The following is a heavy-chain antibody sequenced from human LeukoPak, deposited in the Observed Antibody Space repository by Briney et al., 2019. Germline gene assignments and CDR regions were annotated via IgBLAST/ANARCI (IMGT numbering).Heavy chain of an antibody. CDR1: GYTFSGYY. J-gene: IGHJ3*02. CDR2: INPNNGGT. V-gene: IGHV1-2*06. D-gene: IGHD3-22*01. Sequence: ASVKVSCKASGYTFSGYYIHWVRQAPGQGLEWMGRINPNNGGTNYAQKFQGRVTMTRDMSTSTAYMELSRLRSDDTAVYYCAGEDNSSGYRPFDIWGQGTMVTVPS. CDR3: AGEDNSSGYRPFDI.